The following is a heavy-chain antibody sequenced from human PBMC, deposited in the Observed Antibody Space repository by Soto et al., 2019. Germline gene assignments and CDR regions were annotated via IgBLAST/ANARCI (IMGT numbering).Heavy chain of an antibody. V-gene: IGHV3-23*01. Sequence: VQLLESGGGLVQPGGSLRLSCAASGFRFSSKAMSWVRQAPGKGLEWVSIISGSGSSTYYTDSLKGRLTISRANAKIMVSLEMSYLRAEDTAVFCCAKGNGLKFVTFGASAVDYSGQGSVVSVSS. J-gene: IGHJ4*02. CDR3: AKGNGLKFVTFGASAVDY. CDR2: ISGSGSST. D-gene: IGHD2-21*01. CDR1: GFRFSSKA.